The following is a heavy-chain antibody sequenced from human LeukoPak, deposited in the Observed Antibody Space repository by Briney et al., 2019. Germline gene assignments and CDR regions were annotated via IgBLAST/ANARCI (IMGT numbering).Heavy chain of an antibody. D-gene: IGHD2-15*01. V-gene: IGHV3-33*01. CDR3: TAVDFDY. CDR2: IWYDGSNK. J-gene: IGHJ4*02. Sequence: GGSLRLSCAASGFTFSSYGMHWVRQAPGKGLEWVAIIWYDGSNKYYVDSVKGRFTISRDNSKNTLYLQMNSLKTEDTAVYYCTAVDFDYWGQGTLVTVSS. CDR1: GFTFSSYG.